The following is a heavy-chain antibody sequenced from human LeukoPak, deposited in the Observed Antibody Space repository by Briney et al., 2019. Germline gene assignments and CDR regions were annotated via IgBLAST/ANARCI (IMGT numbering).Heavy chain of an antibody. CDR3: AKDRAAAGASNFDY. Sequence: PGGSLRLSCAASGFTFSNYWMHWVRQAPGKGPEWVAVISSGGTPQYYADSVKGRFTISRDNSKNTLYLQMNSLRAEDTAVYYCAKDRAAAGASNFDYWGQGTLVTVSS. V-gene: IGHV3-30*18. CDR1: GFTFSNYW. CDR2: ISSGGTPQ. D-gene: IGHD6-13*01. J-gene: IGHJ4*02.